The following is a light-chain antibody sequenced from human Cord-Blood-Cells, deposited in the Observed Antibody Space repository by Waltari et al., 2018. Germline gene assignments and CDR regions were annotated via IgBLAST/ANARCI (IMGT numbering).Light chain of an antibody. CDR3: QQYYRTLT. CDR1: QSVLYSSNNKNY. CDR2: WAS. Sequence: DIVMTQSPDSLAVSLGERATINCKSSQSVLYSSNNKNYLAGYQQKPGQPPKLLIYWASTPESGVPDRFSGSGSGTDFTLTISSLQAVYVAVYYCQQYYRTLTFCGGTKVEIK. V-gene: IGKV4-1*01. J-gene: IGKJ4*01.